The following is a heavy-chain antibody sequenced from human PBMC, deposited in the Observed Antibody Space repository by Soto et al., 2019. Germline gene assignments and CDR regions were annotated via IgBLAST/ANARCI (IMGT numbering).Heavy chain of an antibody. J-gene: IGHJ4*02. CDR2: IYSGGST. CDR1: GFIVSSSY. CDR3: ARNGYSYGWDFEY. Sequence: EVQLVESGGGLVQPGGSLRLSCAASGFIVSSSYMSWVRQAPGKGLEWVSIIYSGGSTYYADSVKGRFTISRDNSKNTLYLQMNSLRAEDTAVYYCARNGYSYGWDFEYWGQGTLVTVSS. V-gene: IGHV3-53*04. D-gene: IGHD5-18*01.